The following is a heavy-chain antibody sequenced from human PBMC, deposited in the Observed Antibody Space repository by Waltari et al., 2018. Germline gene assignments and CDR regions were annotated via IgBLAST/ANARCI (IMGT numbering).Heavy chain of an antibody. V-gene: IGHV4-4*02. CDR1: GDSMSSSYW. Sequence: QLQLQQSGPGLVKPSEFLSLTCAVSGDSMSSSYWWSWVRQSPGKGLEWIGQINRSGRTNYHPVFESRVIVSIDSSNNQFSLKLLSATAADTAVYYCARDRGRGIYLDTWGQGTLVTVSP. J-gene: IGHJ4*02. D-gene: IGHD2-15*01. CDR3: ARDRGRGIYLDT. CDR2: INRSGRT.